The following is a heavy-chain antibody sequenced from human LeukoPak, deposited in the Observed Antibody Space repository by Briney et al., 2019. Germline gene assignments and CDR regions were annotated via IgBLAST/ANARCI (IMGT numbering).Heavy chain of an antibody. CDR1: GFTFSSHA. CDR2: ITGSGGNT. V-gene: IGHV3-23*01. J-gene: IGHJ2*01. Sequence: GGSLRLSCTASGFTFSSHAMNWVRQAPGKGLEWVSGITGSGGNTYYADSVKGRFTISRDNSKNTLYLQMTSLRAEDTAIYYCATPGGSGGYSDLGGRATLISVPS. D-gene: IGHD3-10*01. CDR3: ATPGGSGGYSDL.